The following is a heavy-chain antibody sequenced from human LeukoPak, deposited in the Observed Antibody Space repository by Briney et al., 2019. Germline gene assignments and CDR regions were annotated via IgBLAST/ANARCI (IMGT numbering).Heavy chain of an antibody. CDR1: GGSISSSSYY. Sequence: PSETLSLTCTVSGGSISSSSYYWGWIRQPPGKGLEWIGSIYYSGSTYYNPSLKSRVTISVDTSKNQFSLKLSSVTAADTAVYYCARDNWTPSEGIYYFDYWGQGTLVTVSS. CDR2: IYYSGST. J-gene: IGHJ4*02. V-gene: IGHV4-39*07. D-gene: IGHD1-20*01. CDR3: ARDNWTPSEGIYYFDY.